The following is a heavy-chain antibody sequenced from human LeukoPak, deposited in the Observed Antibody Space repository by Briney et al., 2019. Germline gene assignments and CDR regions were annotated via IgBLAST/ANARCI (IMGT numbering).Heavy chain of an antibody. CDR3: ASSSWDGDFDY. CDR1: GYTFTSYV. D-gene: IGHD6-19*01. Sequence: ASVKVSCKASGYTFTSYVIHWVRQAPGQRLEWMGWINAGNGNTKYSQKFQDRVTITRDTSANTAYMELSSLRSEDTAVFYCASSSWDGDFDYRGQGTLVTVSS. V-gene: IGHV1-3*01. CDR2: INAGNGNT. J-gene: IGHJ4*02.